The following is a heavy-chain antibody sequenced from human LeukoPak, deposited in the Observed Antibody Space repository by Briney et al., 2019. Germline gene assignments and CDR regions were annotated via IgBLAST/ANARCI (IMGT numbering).Heavy chain of an antibody. V-gene: IGHV1-2*04. Sequence: ASVKVSCKASGYTFTGYYMHWVRQAPGQGLEWMGWINPNSGGTNYAQKFQGWVTMTRDTSISTAYMELSRLRSDDTAVYYCARVASHCSDGSCYSFDAFDIWGQGTMVTVSS. CDR1: GYTFTGYY. J-gene: IGHJ3*02. D-gene: IGHD2-15*01. CDR3: ARVASHCSDGSCYSFDAFDI. CDR2: INPNSGGT.